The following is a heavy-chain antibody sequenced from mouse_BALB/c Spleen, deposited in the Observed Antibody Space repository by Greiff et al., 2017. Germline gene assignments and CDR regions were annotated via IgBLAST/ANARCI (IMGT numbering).Heavy chain of an antibody. CDR3: ARGGDRYDGFAY. J-gene: IGHJ3*01. V-gene: IGHV5-6-5*01. CDR2: ISSGGST. Sequence: EVQLVESGGGLVKPGGSLKLSCAASGFTFSSYAMSWVRQTPEKRLEWVASISSGGSTYYPDSVKGRFTISRDNARNILYLQMSSLRSEDTAMYHCARGGDRYDGFAYWGQGTLVTVSA. D-gene: IGHD2-14*01. CDR1: GFTFSSYA.